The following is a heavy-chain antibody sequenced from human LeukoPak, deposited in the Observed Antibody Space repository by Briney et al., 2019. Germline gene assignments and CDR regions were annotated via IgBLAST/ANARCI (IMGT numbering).Heavy chain of an antibody. J-gene: IGHJ2*01. CDR2: SNAGNGNT. CDR3: ARFVAAAVYFDL. Sequence: ASVKVSCKASGYTFSHYSMHWVRQAPGQRLEWMGWSNAGNGNTKYSQKFQGRVTITRDTSASTAYMELSSLRSEDTAVYYCARFVAAAVYFDLWGRGTLVTVSS. D-gene: IGHD6-13*01. V-gene: IGHV1-3*01. CDR1: GYTFSHYS.